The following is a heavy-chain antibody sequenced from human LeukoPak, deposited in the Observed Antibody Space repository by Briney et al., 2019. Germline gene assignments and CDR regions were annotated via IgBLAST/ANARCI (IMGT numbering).Heavy chain of an antibody. CDR3: ARVGSSGWYVDY. CDR1: GFTSSSYA. V-gene: IGHV3-30-3*01. J-gene: IGHJ4*02. Sequence: GGSLRLSCAASGFTSSSYAMHWVRQAPGKGLEWGAVISYDGSNKYYADSVKGRFTISRDNSKNTLYLQMNSLRAEDTAVYYCARVGSSGWYVDYWVQGTLVTVSS. D-gene: IGHD6-19*01. CDR2: ISYDGSNK.